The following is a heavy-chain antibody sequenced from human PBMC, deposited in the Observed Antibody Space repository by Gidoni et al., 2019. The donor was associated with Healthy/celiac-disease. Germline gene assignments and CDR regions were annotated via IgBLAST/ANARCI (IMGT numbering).Heavy chain of an antibody. CDR3: ARHDRYFGWLSEDGMDV. CDR2: IYYSGST. J-gene: IGHJ6*02. V-gene: IGHV4-59*08. Sequence: QVQLQESGPGLVKPSETLSPTCTVSGCSISSYDWSWIRQPQGKGLVWIGYIYYSGSTNYNPSLKSRVTISVDTSKNQFSLKLSSVTAADTAVYYCARHDRYFGWLSEDGMDVWGQGTTVTVSS. CDR1: GCSISSYD. D-gene: IGHD3-9*01.